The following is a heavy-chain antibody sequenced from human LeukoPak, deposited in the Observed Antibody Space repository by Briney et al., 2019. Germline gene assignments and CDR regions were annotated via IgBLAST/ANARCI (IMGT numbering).Heavy chain of an antibody. CDR1: GGTFSSYA. CDR3: ARDDSYGTSYYYYGMDV. J-gene: IGHJ6*02. V-gene: IGHV1-69*04. CDR2: IIPILGIA. Sequence: ASVKVSCKASGGTFSSYAISWVRQAPGQGLEWMGRIIPILGIANYAQKFQGGVTITADKSTSTAYMELSSLRSEDTAVYYCARDDSYGTSYYYYGMDVWGQGTTVTVSS. D-gene: IGHD5-18*01.